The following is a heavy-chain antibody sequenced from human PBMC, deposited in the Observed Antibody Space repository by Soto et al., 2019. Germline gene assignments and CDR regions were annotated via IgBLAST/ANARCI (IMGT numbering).Heavy chain of an antibody. V-gene: IGHV3-7*05. J-gene: IGHJ5*02. CDR2: IKQDGSEK. CDR1: GFTFSSYW. D-gene: IGHD6-19*01. Sequence: GGSLRLSCAASGFTFSSYWMSWVRQAPGKGLEWVANIKQDGSEKYYVDSVKGRFTISRDNAKNSLYLQMNSLRAEDTAVYYCARPPSRPSSGWYRGWFDPWGQGTLVTVSS. CDR3: ARPPSRPSSGWYRGWFDP.